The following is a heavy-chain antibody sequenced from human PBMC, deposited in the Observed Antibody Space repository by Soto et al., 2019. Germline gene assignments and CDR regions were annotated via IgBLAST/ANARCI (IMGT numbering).Heavy chain of an antibody. Sequence: QVQLVESGGGVVQPGRSLRLSCAASKFTFSTFAIHWVRQAPGKGLEWVAVISYEGTNKYYSDSVKGRFTISRDNSKNTRYLQINSLRAEDTAVYYCATDRVANGNDYDYFDLWGQGTLVTVSS. CDR2: ISYEGTNK. CDR3: ATDRVANGNDYDYFDL. CDR1: KFTFSTFA. D-gene: IGHD5-12*01. V-gene: IGHV3-30-3*01. J-gene: IGHJ4*02.